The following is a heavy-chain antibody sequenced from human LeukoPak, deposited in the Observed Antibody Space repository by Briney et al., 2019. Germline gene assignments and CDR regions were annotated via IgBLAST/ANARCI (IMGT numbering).Heavy chain of an antibody. CDR1: GFTFDNYA. CDR3: AKGDSSSYSPIDY. CDR2: IGSRGDNT. V-gene: IGHV3-23*01. Sequence: GGSLRLSCAASGFTFDNYAMTWVRQAPGKGLEWVSSIGSRGDNTYYADSVKGRFTISRDNSKSTLYLQMNSLRAEDTAVYYCAKGDSSSYSPIDYWGQGTLVTVSS. D-gene: IGHD3-22*01. J-gene: IGHJ4*02.